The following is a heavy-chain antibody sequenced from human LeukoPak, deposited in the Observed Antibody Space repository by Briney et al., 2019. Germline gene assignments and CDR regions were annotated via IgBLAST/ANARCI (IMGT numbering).Heavy chain of an antibody. J-gene: IGHJ4*02. D-gene: IGHD6-19*01. V-gene: IGHV3-7*01. CDR1: GFTFSSYW. Sequence: GGSLRLSCAASGFTFSSYWMSWVRQAPGKGLEWVANIKQDGSEKYYVDSVKGRVTISRDNAKNSLYLQMNSLRAEDTAVYYCARDRPEQQWLVYHDYGGQGTLVTVSS. CDR2: IKQDGSEK. CDR3: ARDRPEQQWLVYHDY.